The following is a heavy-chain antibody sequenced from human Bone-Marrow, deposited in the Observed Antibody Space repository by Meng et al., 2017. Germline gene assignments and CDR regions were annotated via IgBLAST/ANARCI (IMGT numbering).Heavy chain of an antibody. CDR2: INHSGST. CDR3: AHAAAGNFDY. Sequence: SETLSLTCAVYGGSFSGYYWSWIRQPPGKGLEWIGEINHSGSTNYNPSLKRRVTISVDTSKNQFSLKLSSVTAADTAVYYCAHAAAGNFDYWGQGTLVTVSS. J-gene: IGHJ4*02. V-gene: IGHV4-34*01. D-gene: IGHD6-13*01. CDR1: GGSFSGYY.